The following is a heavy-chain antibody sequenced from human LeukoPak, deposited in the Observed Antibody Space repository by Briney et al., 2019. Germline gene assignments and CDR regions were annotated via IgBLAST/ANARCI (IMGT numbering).Heavy chain of an antibody. CDR3: ARGIHTDDYGDYDPGDYYFDY. Sequence: SETLSLTCTVSGGSIIGYYWNWIRQPPGKGLDWIGYIYHSGSTNYNPSLKSRVTISVDTSKTQISLKLRAVTAADTAVYYCARGIHTDDYGDYDPGDYYFDYWGQGTLVTVSS. V-gene: IGHV4-59*01. CDR2: IYHSGST. J-gene: IGHJ4*02. D-gene: IGHD4-17*01. CDR1: GGSIIGYY.